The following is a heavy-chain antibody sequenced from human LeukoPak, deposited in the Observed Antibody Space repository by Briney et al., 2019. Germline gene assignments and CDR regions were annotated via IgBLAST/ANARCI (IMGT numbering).Heavy chain of an antibody. CDR3: AREDSSGWLDY. J-gene: IGHJ4*02. Sequence: GASVKVSCKASGYTFSSYGFSWVRRAPGRGLEWMGWINTSNGNTNYAQQLQGRVTMTTDTSTSTAYMELRSLRSDDTAVYYCAREDSSGWLDYWGQGTLVTVSS. V-gene: IGHV1-18*01. D-gene: IGHD6-19*01. CDR2: INTSNGNT. CDR1: GYTFSSYG.